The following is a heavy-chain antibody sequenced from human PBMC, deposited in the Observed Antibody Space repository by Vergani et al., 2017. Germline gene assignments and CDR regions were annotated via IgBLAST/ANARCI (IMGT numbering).Heavy chain of an antibody. V-gene: IGHV4-59*11. CDR2: IHYSENT. D-gene: IGHD6-19*01. CDR1: FDPIRNLY. Sequence: QVQLQESGPGLVKSSETLSLTCSVSFDPIRNLYCNWIRPPPGKGLEWIGSIHYSENTNYNTSLKTRVTISVDTSKNQFSRTLTSVTAADTAVYYCASDTHSGQGAHRWGQGILVTVTS. CDR3: ASDTHSGQGAHR. J-gene: IGHJ5*02.